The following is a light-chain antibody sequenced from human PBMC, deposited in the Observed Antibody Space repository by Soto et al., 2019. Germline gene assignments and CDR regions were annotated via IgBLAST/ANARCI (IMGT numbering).Light chain of an antibody. J-gene: IGLJ2*01. CDR1: SSNIESNY. CDR3: TVWDDSLMGRL. Sequence: QSVLTQPPSASGTPGQRVTISCSGSSSNIESNYVYWYQQLPGTAPRLLIYRNNQRPSGVPDRFSGSKSGTSASLAISALRSEDEADYYCTVWDDSLMGRLFGGGTKL. V-gene: IGLV1-47*01. CDR2: RNN.